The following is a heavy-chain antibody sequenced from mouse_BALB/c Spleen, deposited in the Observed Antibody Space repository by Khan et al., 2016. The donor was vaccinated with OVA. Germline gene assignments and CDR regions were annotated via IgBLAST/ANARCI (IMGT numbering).Heavy chain of an antibody. CDR2: IYPGSGYI. CDR1: GYTFTDFL. CDR3: ARAGYGGSAH. V-gene: IGHV1-81*01. J-gene: IGHJ3*01. Sequence: QVRLQQSGPELVKPGASVKMSCKASGYTFTDFLISWLKQRPGQGLEWIGEIYPGSGYIYYNEKFKGKATLTSDKSSNTAYMQLPSLTSEDSAVYFCARAGYGGSAHWGQGTLVTVSA. D-gene: IGHD3-2*02.